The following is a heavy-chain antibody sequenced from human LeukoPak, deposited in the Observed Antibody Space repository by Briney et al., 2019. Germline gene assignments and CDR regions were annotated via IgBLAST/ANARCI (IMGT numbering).Heavy chain of an antibody. V-gene: IGHV4-39*07. CDR2: ISYTGST. D-gene: IGHD2-2*01. Sequence: SETLSLTCTVSGGSISSSSYSWGWIRQPPGKGLEWIGSISYTGSTYSNPSLKSRVTMSVDTSKNQFSLKLSSVTAADTAVFYCARGVVPAALWQNWFDPWGQGTLVIVSS. J-gene: IGHJ5*02. CDR3: ARGVVPAALWQNWFDP. CDR1: GGSISSSSYS.